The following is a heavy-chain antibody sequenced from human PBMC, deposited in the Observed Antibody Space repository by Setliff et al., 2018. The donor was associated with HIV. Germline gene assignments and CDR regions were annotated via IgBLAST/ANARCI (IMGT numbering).Heavy chain of an antibody. D-gene: IGHD6-19*01. CDR2: MSYDGNNK. CDR3: ARDLSSGWYGVLNY. Sequence: GGSLRLSCAASGFIFSSYAMHWVRQAPGKGLEWVAVMSYDGNNKYYADSVKGRFTISRDNAKNTLYPQMNSLRAEDTAVYYCARDLSSGWYGVLNYWGQGTLVTV. J-gene: IGHJ4*02. V-gene: IGHV3-30*07. CDR1: GFIFSSYA.